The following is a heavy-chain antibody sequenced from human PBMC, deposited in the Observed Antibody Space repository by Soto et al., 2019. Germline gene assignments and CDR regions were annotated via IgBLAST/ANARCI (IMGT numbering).Heavy chain of an antibody. V-gene: IGHV3-33*01. CDR1: GFIFSSYG. J-gene: IGHJ6*02. D-gene: IGHD3-9*01. CDR3: ARDQGYYAILTGYLDV. CDR2: VWYDGSNE. Sequence: QVQLVESGGGVVQPGRSLRLSCAASGFIFSSYGMHWVRQAPGKGLERVAVVWYDGSNEYYADSVKGRFTISRGNSKNTLYLQINSLRAEDTAVYYCARDQGYYAILTGYLDVWGQGTTVTVSS.